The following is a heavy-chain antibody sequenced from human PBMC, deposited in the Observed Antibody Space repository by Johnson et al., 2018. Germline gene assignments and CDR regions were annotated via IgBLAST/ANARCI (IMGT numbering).Heavy chain of an antibody. CDR2: IKSKTDGGTT. D-gene: IGHD2-15*01. CDR1: GFTFSNAW. Sequence: EVQLVESGGGLVKPGGSLRLSCAASGFTFSNAWMNWVRQAPGKGLEWVGRIKSKTDGGTTDYAAPVKGRFTIAGDDSKNTLYQQMNSLKTEDTDVYYCTTDSSGYCSGGSCYRQRRPYYYYYYMDVWGKGTTVTVSS. CDR3: TTDSSGYCSGGSCYRQRRPYYYYYYMDV. V-gene: IGHV3-15*07. J-gene: IGHJ6*03.